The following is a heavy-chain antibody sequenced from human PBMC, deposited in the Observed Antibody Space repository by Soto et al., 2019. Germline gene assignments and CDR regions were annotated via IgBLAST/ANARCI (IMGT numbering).Heavy chain of an antibody. CDR2: IIPMFETV. CDR3: ARGLRTGNYGMDV. D-gene: IGHD2-15*01. Sequence: QEQLLQSGAEVRKPGSSVKVSCKASGGTFNNYVVSWVRQAPGQGLEWMGGIIPMFETVNYAQRFQGRLTIAADESTSTAYMELTSLTSADTAIYFCARGLRTGNYGMDVWGQGTTVTVSS. J-gene: IGHJ6*02. V-gene: IGHV1-69*01. CDR1: GGTFNNYV.